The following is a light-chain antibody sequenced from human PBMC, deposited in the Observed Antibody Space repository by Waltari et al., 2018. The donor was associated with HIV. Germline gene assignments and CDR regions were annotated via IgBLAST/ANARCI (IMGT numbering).Light chain of an antibody. CDR1: QSIGSN. J-gene: IGKJ4*01. CDR3: QQYKKWPPLT. Sequence: EIVMTQSPATLSVSPGQRATLSCRASQSIGSNLAWYRQKPGQPLSLLIYDASTRATGIPARFSGSGSGTEFTLTISSLQSEDFAVYYCQQYKKWPPLTFGGGTKVEIK. CDR2: DAS. V-gene: IGKV3-15*01.